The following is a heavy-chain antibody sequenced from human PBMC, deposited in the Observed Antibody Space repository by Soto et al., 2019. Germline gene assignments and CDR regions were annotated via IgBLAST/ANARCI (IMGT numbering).Heavy chain of an antibody. D-gene: IGHD1-26*01. CDR1: GGSISGYY. V-gene: IGHV4-59*01. Sequence: SGTLPLPWSVSGGSISGYYCTWIRQPQGKGLEWIGYMYYSGRTNYNPSLKSRVTISVDTSKMHFSLKLRSVTAADTAVYYCARVPPSPLIVGTPREPWFDRWGQGTLVTAPQ. J-gene: IGHJ5*02. CDR3: ARVPPSPLIVGTPREPWFDR. CDR2: MYYSGRT.